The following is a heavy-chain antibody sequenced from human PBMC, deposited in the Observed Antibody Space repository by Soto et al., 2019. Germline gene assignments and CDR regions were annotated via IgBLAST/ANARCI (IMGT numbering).Heavy chain of an antibody. V-gene: IGHV1-69*01. CDR1: GGTFSTYP. J-gene: IGHJ5*02. CDR3: ARGATHGSSWYFWFDP. D-gene: IGHD6-13*01. CDR2: IIPLFGTT. Sequence: QVQLVQSGAEVRMPGSSVKVSCKASGGTFSTYPINWVRQAPGQGLEWMGGIIPLFGTTNYAQKFKGRVTITADESTSTAYVELSSIRAEDAAVYYCARGATHGSSWYFWFDPWGQGTLVTVSS.